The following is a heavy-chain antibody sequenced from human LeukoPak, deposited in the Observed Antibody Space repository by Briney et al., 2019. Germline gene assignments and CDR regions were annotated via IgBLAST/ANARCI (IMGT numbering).Heavy chain of an antibody. CDR3: ARDRAVAANAFDI. Sequence: GGSLRLSCAASVFTFSSYRMNWVRQAPGKGLEWVSSISSSSSYIYYADSVKGRFTISRDNAKNSLYLQMNSLRAEDTAVYYCARDRAVAANAFDIWGQGTMVTVSS. D-gene: IGHD6-19*01. J-gene: IGHJ3*02. CDR1: VFTFSSYR. CDR2: ISSSSSYI. V-gene: IGHV3-21*01.